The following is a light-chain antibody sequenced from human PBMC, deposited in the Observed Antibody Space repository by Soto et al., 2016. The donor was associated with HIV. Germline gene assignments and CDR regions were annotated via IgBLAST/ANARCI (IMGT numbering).Light chain of an antibody. CDR1: QSLLHYNGYNY. CDR3: MQALQTPRT. Sequence: DIVMTQSPLSLPVTPGESASISCRSSQSLLHYNGYNYLDWYLQKPGQSPQLLIYLGSNRASGVPDRFSGGGSGTDFTLKISRVEAEDVGVYYCMQALQTPRTFGGGTRVAI. J-gene: IGKJ4*01. CDR2: LGS. V-gene: IGKV2-28*01.